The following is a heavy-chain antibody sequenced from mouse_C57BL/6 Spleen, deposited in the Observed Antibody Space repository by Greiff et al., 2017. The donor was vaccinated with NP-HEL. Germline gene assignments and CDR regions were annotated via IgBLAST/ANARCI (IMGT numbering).Heavy chain of an antibody. CDR3: ARDGDYGSSMDY. CDR1: GFTFSDYY. V-gene: IGHV5-16*01. J-gene: IGHJ4*01. Sequence: EVMLVESEGGLVQPGSSMKLSCTASGFTFSDYYMAWVRQVPEKGLEWVANINYDGSSTYYLDSLKSRFIISRDNAKNILYLQMSSLKSEDTATYYCARDGDYGSSMDYWGQGTSVTVSS. D-gene: IGHD1-1*01. CDR2: INYDGSST.